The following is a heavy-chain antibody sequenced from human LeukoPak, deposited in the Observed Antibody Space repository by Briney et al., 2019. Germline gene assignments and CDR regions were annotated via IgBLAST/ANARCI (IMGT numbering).Heavy chain of an antibody. CDR1: GFSFSNYW. CDR2: IKGDGSGI. V-gene: IGHV3-7*01. Sequence: PGGSLRLSCAASGFSFSNYWMSWVRQAPGKGLEWVANIKGDGSGINYVDSVKGRFTISRDNAKNSLYLQMNSLRAEDTAVYYCARVYYYDSSGYFFDYWGQGTLVTVSS. J-gene: IGHJ4*02. CDR3: ARVYYYDSSGYFFDY. D-gene: IGHD3-22*01.